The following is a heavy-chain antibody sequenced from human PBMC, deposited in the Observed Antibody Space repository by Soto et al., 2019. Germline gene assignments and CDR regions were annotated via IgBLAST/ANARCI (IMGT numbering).Heavy chain of an antibody. CDR2: IYNSGS. CDR3: AINADV. Sequence: PSETLSLTCTVSGASISGHLWSWIRQPPGKGLEWIAYIYNSGSSYNPSLKSRVTISVDTSKNQLSLKLSSVIAADSAVYYCAINADVWGQGTTVTVSS. V-gene: IGHV4-59*08. CDR1: GASISGHL. J-gene: IGHJ6*02.